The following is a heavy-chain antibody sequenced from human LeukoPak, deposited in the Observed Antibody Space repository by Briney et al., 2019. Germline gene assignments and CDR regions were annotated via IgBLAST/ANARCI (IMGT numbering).Heavy chain of an antibody. D-gene: IGHD6-19*01. CDR3: LSRIAVAGTNDY. CDR2: IRRKANRYAT. Sequence: PGGSLRLSCEASGFSFSGSAVHWVRQASGKGLEWVGRIRRKANRYATTYAASVKGRFTISRDDSKNTVYLQMNSLETEDTAVYYCLSRIAVAGTNDYWGQGTLVTVSS. V-gene: IGHV3-73*01. CDR1: GFSFSGSA. J-gene: IGHJ4*02.